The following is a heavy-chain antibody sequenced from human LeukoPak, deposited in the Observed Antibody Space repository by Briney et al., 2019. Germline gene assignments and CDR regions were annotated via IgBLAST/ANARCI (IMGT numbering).Heavy chain of an antibody. V-gene: IGHV3-64D*06. D-gene: IGHD3-16*01. CDR3: VKGVEGVRGSNSWEYFQH. J-gene: IGHJ1*01. CDR2: IIRDVAGT. CDR1: GFSFSSSA. Sequence: GGSLRLSCSASGFSFSSSAMHWVRQAPGKGLEYVSAIIRDVAGTYYADSVKDRVTISRDNSKNTLYLQMSSVTAEDTAVYYCVKGVEGVRGSNSWEYFQHWGQGTLVTVSS.